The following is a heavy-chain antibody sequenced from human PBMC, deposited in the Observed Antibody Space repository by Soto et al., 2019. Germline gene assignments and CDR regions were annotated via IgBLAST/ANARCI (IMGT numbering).Heavy chain of an antibody. J-gene: IGHJ5*02. D-gene: IGHD4-17*01. V-gene: IGHV3-23*01. CDR3: TKDGTAVTNQIPDLFTS. CDR1: GFSFYSYA. CDR2: VSPGGRNT. Sequence: EVQLLESGGGLVRPGGSLRLSCAASGFSFYSYALSWVRQAPGKGLEWVSSVSPGGRNTYYADSVKGRFTISEDKGKNTLYLQMNDVRAEDTAVYYSTKDGTAVTNQIPDLFTSWGQGTLVTVSS.